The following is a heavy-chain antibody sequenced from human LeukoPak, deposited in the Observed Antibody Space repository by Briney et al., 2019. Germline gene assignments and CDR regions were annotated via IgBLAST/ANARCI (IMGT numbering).Heavy chain of an antibody. V-gene: IGHV4-59*08. J-gene: IGHJ1*01. CDR2: IYYSGST. CDR1: GGSISSYY. CDR3: ARLDYDSSGYYYVEYFQH. Sequence: SETLSLTCTVSGGSISSYYWSWIRQPPGKGLEWIGYIYYSGSTNYNPSPKSRVTISVDTSKNQFSLKLSSVTAADTAVYYCARLDYDSSGYYYVEYFQHWGQGTLVTVSS. D-gene: IGHD3-22*01.